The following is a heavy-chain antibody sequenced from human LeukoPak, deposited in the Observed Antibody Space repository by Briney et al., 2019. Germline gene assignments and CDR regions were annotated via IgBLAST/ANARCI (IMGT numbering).Heavy chain of an antibody. CDR3: ARVWDYSSSWYANSFDI. CDR1: GFTFSSYG. J-gene: IGHJ3*02. V-gene: IGHV3-33*01. Sequence: GGSLRLSCAASGFTFSSYGMHWVRQAPGKGLEWVAVIWYDGSNKYYADSVKGRFTIPGDNSKNTLYLQMNSLRAEDTAVYYCARVWDYSSSWYANSFDIWGQGTMVTVSS. D-gene: IGHD6-13*01. CDR2: IWYDGSNK.